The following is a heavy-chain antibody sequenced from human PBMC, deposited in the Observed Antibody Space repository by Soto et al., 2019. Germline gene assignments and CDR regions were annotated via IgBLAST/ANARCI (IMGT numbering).Heavy chain of an antibody. CDR1: GFTFSGSA. V-gene: IGHV3-73*01. D-gene: IGHD6-13*01. CDR2: IRSKANSYAT. CDR3: TRVSWAYYYYYGMDV. Sequence: GRSLRLSCASSGFTFSGSAMHWVRQASGKGLEWVGRIRSKANSYATAYAASVKGRFTISRDDSKSTAYLQMNSLKTEDTAVYYCTRVSWAYYYYYGMDVWGQGTTVTVSS. J-gene: IGHJ6*02.